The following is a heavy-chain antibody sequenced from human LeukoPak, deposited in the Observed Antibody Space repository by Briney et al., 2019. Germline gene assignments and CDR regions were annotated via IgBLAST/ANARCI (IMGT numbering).Heavy chain of an antibody. CDR3: ARGGELLRPADY. CDR1: GFPFSSYW. CDR2: MNQDGSEK. V-gene: IGHV3-7*01. J-gene: IGHJ4*02. D-gene: IGHD1-26*01. Sequence: GGSLRLSCAASGFPFSSYWMSWVRQAPGKGLEWVANMNQDGSEKYYVDSVKGRFTISRDNAKNSLYLQMNNLRAEDTAVYYCARGGELLRPADYWGQGTLVTVSS.